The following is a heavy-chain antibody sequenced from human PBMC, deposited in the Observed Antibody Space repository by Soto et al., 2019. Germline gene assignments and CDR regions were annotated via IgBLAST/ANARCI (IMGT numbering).Heavy chain of an antibody. J-gene: IGHJ6*03. CDR1: EGTFSSYT. V-gene: IGHV1-69*02. CDR2: IIPILGIA. CDR3: ARVPGVVVVPAALEYYYMDV. D-gene: IGHD2-2*01. Sequence: QVQLVQSGAEVKKPGSSVKVSCKASEGTFSSYTISWVRQAPGQGLEWMGRIIPILGIANYAQKFQGRVTITANKSTSTAYMELSSLRSEDTAVYYCARVPGVVVVPAALEYYYMDVWGKGTTVTVSS.